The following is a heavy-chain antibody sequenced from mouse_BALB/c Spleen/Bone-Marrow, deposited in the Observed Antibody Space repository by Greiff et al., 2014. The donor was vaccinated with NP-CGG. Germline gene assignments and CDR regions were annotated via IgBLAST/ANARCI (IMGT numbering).Heavy chain of an antibody. V-gene: IGHV1-7*01. CDR1: GYTFTTYW. CDR3: ARGLRDWYFDV. J-gene: IGHJ1*01. Sequence: QVQLKESGAELAKPGASVKMSCKASGYTFTTYWIHWVKQRPGQGLEWIGYINPGTGNTEYNQKFRDRATLTADKSSSTPYMRLSSLTSEDSAVYYCARGLRDWYFDVWGAGTTVTVSS. CDR2: INPGTGNT. D-gene: IGHD2-4*01.